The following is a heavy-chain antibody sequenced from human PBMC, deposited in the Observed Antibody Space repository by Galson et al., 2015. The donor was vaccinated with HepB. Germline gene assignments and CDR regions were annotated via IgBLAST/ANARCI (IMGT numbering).Heavy chain of an antibody. CDR1: GFTFSSYA. CDR3: AREGYYDSSALFYFDY. CDR2: ISYDGSNK. J-gene: IGHJ4*02. Sequence: SLRLSCAASGFTFSSYAMHWVRQAPGKGLEWVAVISYDGSNKYYADSVKGRFTISRDNSKNTLYLQMNSLRAEDTAVYYCAREGYYDSSALFYFDYWGQGTLVTVSS. V-gene: IGHV3-30-3*01. D-gene: IGHD3-22*01.